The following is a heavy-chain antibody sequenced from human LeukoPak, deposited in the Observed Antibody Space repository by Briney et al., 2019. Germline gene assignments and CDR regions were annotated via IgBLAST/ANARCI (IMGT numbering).Heavy chain of an antibody. V-gene: IGHV3-7*01. CDR3: ARDYPDSSGYYYPVFDY. D-gene: IGHD3-22*01. CDR2: IKQDGSEK. J-gene: IGHJ4*02. Sequence: PGGSLRLSCAASGFTFSSYAMSWVRQAPGKGLEWVANIKQDGSEKYYVDSVKGRFTISRDNAKNSLYLQMNSLRAEDTAVYYCARDYPDSSGYYYPVFDYWGQGTLVTVSS. CDR1: GFTFSSYA.